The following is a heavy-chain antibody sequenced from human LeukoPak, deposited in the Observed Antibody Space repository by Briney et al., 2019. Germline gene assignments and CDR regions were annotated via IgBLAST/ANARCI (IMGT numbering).Heavy chain of an antibody. CDR3: AKDHGRGNWNDAYPRVDY. CDR2: ISGSGGST. J-gene: IGHJ4*02. Sequence: PGGSLRLSCAASGFTFSSYAMSWVRQAPGKGLEWVSAISGSGGSTYYADSVKGRFTISRDNSKNTLYLQMNSLRAEDTAVYYCAKDHGRGNWNDAYPRVDYRGQGTLVTVSS. D-gene: IGHD1-20*01. CDR1: GFTFSSYA. V-gene: IGHV3-23*01.